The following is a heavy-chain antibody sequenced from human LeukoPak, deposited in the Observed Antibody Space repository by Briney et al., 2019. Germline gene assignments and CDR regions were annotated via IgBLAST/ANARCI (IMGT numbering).Heavy chain of an antibody. CDR3: ARRNDFDI. J-gene: IGHJ3*02. CDR1: GGSISGFH. CDR2: IYYSGRT. Sequence: SETLSLTCTVSGGSISGFHWNWIRQPPGKGLEWIGYIYYSGRTDSNPSHKSRVTVSVDTSKNQFNLRLTSVTAADTAMYYCARRNDFDIWGPGTMVTVSS. V-gene: IGHV4-59*08.